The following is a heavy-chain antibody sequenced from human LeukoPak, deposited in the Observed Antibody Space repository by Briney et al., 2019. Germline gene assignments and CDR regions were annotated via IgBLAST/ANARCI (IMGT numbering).Heavy chain of an antibody. J-gene: IGHJ4*02. CDR2: IYYSGTT. D-gene: IGHD3-22*01. CDR1: GGSISSYY. V-gene: IGHV4-59*01. CDR3: ARGVATYYYDSSGYFHFDY. Sequence: SETLSLTCTVSGGSISSYYWSWIRQPPGKGLEWIGYIYYSGTTNYNPSLKSRVTISVDTSKNQFSLKLSSVTAADTAVYYCARGVATYYYDSSGYFHFDYWGQGTLVTVSS.